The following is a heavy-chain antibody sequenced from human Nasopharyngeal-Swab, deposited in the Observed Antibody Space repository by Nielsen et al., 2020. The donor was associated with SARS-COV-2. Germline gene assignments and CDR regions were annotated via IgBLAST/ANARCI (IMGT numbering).Heavy chain of an antibody. V-gene: IGHV3-21*01. Sequence: GGSLRLSCAASGFTFNNYNFNWVRQAPGKGLEWVSSISSSSSYLYYADSVKGRFTISRDNAKNSLYLLMNSLRAEDTAVYYCARDGLDYDFWSAYFMDVWGRGTTVTVSS. D-gene: IGHD3-3*01. CDR3: ARDGLDYDFWSAYFMDV. CDR1: GFTFNNYN. J-gene: IGHJ6*02. CDR2: ISSSSSYL.